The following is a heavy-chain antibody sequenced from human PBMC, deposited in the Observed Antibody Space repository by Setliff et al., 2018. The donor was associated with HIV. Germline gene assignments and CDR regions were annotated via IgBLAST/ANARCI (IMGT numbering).Heavy chain of an antibody. D-gene: IGHD3-10*01. Sequence: ASVKVSCKTFGYRFTDFYVNWVRQAPGQGLEWMGWINPKSGATKNAQKFQGRVTMTRDTSISTVYMELSSLRSDDTAVYYCARDQGWVTMVRGEDAFDIWGQGTMVTVSS. V-gene: IGHV1-2*02. CDR3: ARDQGWVTMVRGEDAFDI. J-gene: IGHJ3*02. CDR1: GYRFTDFY. CDR2: INPKSGAT.